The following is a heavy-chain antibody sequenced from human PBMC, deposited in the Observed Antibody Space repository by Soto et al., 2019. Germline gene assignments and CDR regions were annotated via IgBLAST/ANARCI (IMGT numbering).Heavy chain of an antibody. CDR2: IIPIFGTA. Sequence: QVQLVQSGAEVKKPGSSVKVSCKACGGTFSSYAISWVRQAPGQGLEWMGGIIPIFGTANYAQKCQGRVKSTADESTSTAYMELSSLRSEDTAVYYCARHVPAAGYYYGMDVWGQGTTVTVSS. CDR3: ARHVPAAGYYYGMDV. J-gene: IGHJ6*02. V-gene: IGHV1-69*12. D-gene: IGHD2-2*01. CDR1: GGTFSSYA.